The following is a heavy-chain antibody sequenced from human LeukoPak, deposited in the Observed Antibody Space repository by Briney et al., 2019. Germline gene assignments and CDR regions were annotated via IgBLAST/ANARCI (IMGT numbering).Heavy chain of an antibody. J-gene: IGHJ3*02. CDR2: IYYSGST. Sequence: SETLSLTCTVSGGSISSYYWSWIRQPPGKGLEWTGYIYYSGSTNYNPSLKSRVTISVDTSKNQFSLKLSSVTAADTAVYYCARHLGGAFDIWGQGTMVTVSS. CDR3: ARHLGGAFDI. D-gene: IGHD1-26*01. CDR1: GGSISSYY. V-gene: IGHV4-59*08.